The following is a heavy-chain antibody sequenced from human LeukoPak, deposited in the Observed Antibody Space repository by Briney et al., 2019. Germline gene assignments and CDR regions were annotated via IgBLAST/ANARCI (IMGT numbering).Heavy chain of an antibody. J-gene: IGHJ4*02. Sequence: HAGGSLRLSCAASGFTFSSYSTNWVRQAPGKGLEWVANIKQDGSEKYYVDSVKGRFTISRDNAKNSLYLQMNSLRAEDTAVYYCARDFSVVDWGQGTLVTVSS. V-gene: IGHV3-7*01. CDR2: IKQDGSEK. CDR3: ARDFSVVD. D-gene: IGHD3-3*01. CDR1: GFTFSSYS.